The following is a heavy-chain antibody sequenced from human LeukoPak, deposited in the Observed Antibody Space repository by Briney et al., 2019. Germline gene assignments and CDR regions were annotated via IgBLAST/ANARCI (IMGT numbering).Heavy chain of an antibody. CDR3: ATFVPDSDSSDFYIHAFHI. CDR2: FDPGDAET. D-gene: IGHD3-22*01. J-gene: IGHJ3*02. V-gene: IGHV1-24*01. Sequence: ASVKVSCKVSGYSLTELSMHWVRQILGIGLEWMGAFDPGDAETIYAQKFQGRDTLTEDTSTDTAYMELTSLRPEDTAVYFCATFVPDSDSSDFYIHAFHIWGRGTMVTVSS. CDR1: GYSLTELS.